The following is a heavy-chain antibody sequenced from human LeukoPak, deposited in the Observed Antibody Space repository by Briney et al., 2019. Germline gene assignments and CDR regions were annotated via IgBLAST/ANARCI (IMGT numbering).Heavy chain of an antibody. D-gene: IGHD1-26*01. CDR3: AKVHYTASFPGSFPGRNYFDS. CDR1: GFAFSGYA. CDR2: IGARGDVT. V-gene: IGHV3-23*01. J-gene: IGHJ4*02. Sequence: TGGSLRLSCTVSGFAFSGYAMSWVRQAPGKGPEWVSSIGARGDVTYSADSVKGRFTISRDNSKRTLFLQMYSLRAEDTAVYYCAKVHYTASFPGSFPGRNYFDSWGQGSLVTVSS.